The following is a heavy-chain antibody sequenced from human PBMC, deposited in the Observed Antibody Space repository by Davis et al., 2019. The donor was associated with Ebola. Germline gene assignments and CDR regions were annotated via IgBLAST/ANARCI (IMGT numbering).Heavy chain of an antibody. J-gene: IGHJ4*02. Sequence: PGGSLRLSCAASGFNFNNYEMHWVRQDPGKGLEWISYISGSGNTLFYADSVEGRFTISRDNAKNSLYLQMNSLRVEDTAIYYCAREEGYCTGGSCYGGLGHWGQGTLVTVSS. CDR1: GFNFNNYE. D-gene: IGHD2-15*01. CDR3: AREEGYCTGGSCYGGLGH. V-gene: IGHV3-48*03. CDR2: ISGSGNTL.